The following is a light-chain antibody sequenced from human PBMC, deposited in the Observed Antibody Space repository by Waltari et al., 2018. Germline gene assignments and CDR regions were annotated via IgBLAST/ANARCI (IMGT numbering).Light chain of an antibody. Sequence: IVLTQSPATLSLSPGERATLSCRASQTVSTYLAWFPQKPGQAPRLLIYDASSRAPGTPARFSGSGSGTDFSLTISSLEPEDFAVYYCLQRSLWPWTFGQGTKVAVK. CDR3: LQRSLWPWT. V-gene: IGKV3-11*01. J-gene: IGKJ1*01. CDR2: DAS. CDR1: QTVSTY.